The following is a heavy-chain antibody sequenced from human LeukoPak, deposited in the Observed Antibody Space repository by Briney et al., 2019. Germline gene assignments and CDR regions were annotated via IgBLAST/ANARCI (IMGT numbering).Heavy chain of an antibody. Sequence: SGGSLRLSCAASGFTFSSYWMHWVRQAPGKGLVWVSRTNTDGSSTIYADSVKGRFTTSRDNAKNTLYLQMNSLRAEDTAVYYCARDRGGSGPTTTDFWGQGTLVTVSS. CDR2: TNTDGSST. V-gene: IGHV3-74*01. CDR1: GFTFSSYW. D-gene: IGHD6-19*01. J-gene: IGHJ4*02. CDR3: ARDRGGSGPTTTDF.